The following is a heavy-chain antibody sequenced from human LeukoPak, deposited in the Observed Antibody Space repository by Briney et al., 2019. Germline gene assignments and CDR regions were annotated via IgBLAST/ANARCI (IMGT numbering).Heavy chain of an antibody. V-gene: IGHV1-69*06. J-gene: IGHJ3*01. CDR2: IIPIFDRR. CDR3: ARDAQWELRALDV. D-gene: IGHD1-26*01. Sequence: ASVKVSCKTIGGRFKSYGFSWVRQAPGQGLEWMGGIIPIFDRRNYAQKFEGRVTITADKSTNTTYMEIRSLTSDDTAVYYCARDAQWELRALDVWGRGTMVIVSS. CDR1: GGRFKSYG.